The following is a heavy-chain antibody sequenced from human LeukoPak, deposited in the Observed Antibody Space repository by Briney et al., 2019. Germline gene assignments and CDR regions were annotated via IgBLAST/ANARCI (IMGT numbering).Heavy chain of an antibody. CDR1: AFTFSSYW. J-gene: IGHJ4*02. CDR3: AREGDGADTYYCDY. V-gene: IGHV3-7*01. CDR2: IKQDGSEK. Sequence: GGSLRLSCAASAFTFSSYWMSWVRQAPGKGLEWVANIKQDGSEKYYVDSVKGRFTISRDNAKNSLYLQMNSLRAEDTAVYYCAREGDGADTYYCDYCGQGTLVTVSS. D-gene: IGHD4-17*01.